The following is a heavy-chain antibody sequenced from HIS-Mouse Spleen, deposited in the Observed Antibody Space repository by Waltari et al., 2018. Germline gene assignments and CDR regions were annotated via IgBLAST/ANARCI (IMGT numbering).Heavy chain of an antibody. CDR1: GGSISSGGYY. CDR3: ARSPYYDFWSGYSDNWFDP. Sequence: QVQLQESGPGLVKPSQTLSLTCTVSGGSISSGGYYWSWIRQHPGKGPEWIGYIYYSGRTDYTPSLKSRVTISVDTSKNQFSLKLSSVTAADTAVYYCARSPYYDFWSGYSDNWFDPWGQGTLVTVSS. V-gene: IGHV4-31*03. D-gene: IGHD3-3*01. J-gene: IGHJ5*02. CDR2: IYYSGRT.